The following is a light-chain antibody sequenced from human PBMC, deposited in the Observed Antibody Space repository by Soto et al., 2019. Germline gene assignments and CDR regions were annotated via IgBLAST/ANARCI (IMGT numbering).Light chain of an antibody. J-gene: IGLJ1*01. CDR3: NSYTSTNTYV. Sequence: QSVLTQPPSVSGSPGQSVTISCTGTSSDVGSYNRVSWYQQPPGTAPKLMIYEVSNRPSGVPDRFSGSKSGNTASLTISGLQVEEEADYYCNSYTSTNTYVFGTGTRSPS. CDR2: EVS. V-gene: IGLV2-18*02. CDR1: SSDVGSYNR.